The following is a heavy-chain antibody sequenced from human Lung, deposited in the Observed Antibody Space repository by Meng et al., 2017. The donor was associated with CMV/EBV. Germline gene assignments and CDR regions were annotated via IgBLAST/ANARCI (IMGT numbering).Heavy chain of an antibody. J-gene: IGHJ6*02. CDR3: ARSRVLSSSPSRQPTYGMDV. CDR2: IIPILGRA. CDR1: GGTSSSYV. Sequence: SXXVSXKASGGTSSSYVISWVRQAPGQGLEWMGGIIPILGRANYGQKFQARVTITADKSTSTAHMELSSLRSEDTAVYYCARSRVLSSSPSRQPTYGMDVXGQGXTVTVSS. V-gene: IGHV1-69*10. D-gene: IGHD2-2*01.